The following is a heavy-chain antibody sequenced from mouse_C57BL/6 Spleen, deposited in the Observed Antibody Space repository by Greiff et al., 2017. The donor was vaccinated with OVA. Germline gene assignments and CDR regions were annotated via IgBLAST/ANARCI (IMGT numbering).Heavy chain of an antibody. CDR2: ISSGGSYT. V-gene: IGHV5-6*01. CDR3: ARGDDYYAMDY. CDR1: GFTFSSYG. Sequence: LLNPVFSLKLSFSSSGFTFSSYGMSWVRQTPYNRLEWFATISSGGSYTYYPDSVKGRFTISRDNAKNTLYLQMSSLKSEDTAMYYCARGDDYYAMDYWGQGTSVTVSS. J-gene: IGHJ4*01.